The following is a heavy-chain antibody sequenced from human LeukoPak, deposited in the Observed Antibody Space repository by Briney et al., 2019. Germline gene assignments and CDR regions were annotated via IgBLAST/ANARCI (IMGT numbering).Heavy chain of an antibody. CDR3: ANLPTYYYDSSGYYSDY. CDR1: GFTFSSYA. J-gene: IGHJ4*02. V-gene: IGHV3-23*01. D-gene: IGHD3-22*01. Sequence: GGSLRLSCAASGFTFSSYAMSWVRQAPGKGLEWVSAISGSGGSTYYADSVKGRFTISRDNSKNTLYLQMSSLRAEDTAVYYCANLPTYYYDSSGYYSDYWGQGTLVTVSS. CDR2: ISGSGGST.